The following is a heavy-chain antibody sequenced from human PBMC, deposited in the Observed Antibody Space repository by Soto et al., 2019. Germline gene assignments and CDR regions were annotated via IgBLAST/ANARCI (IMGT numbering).Heavy chain of an antibody. V-gene: IGHV4-38-2*01. J-gene: IGHJ2*01. CDR3: AREARTLEWYVDV. CDR2: IYRSGST. D-gene: IGHD6-6*01. Sequence: XETLSLTFAVSGYSINNDYYWSCIRQPPGRGLEYIGSIYRSGSTYYSPSLKSRITISLDTSKNQFSMKLTSVTAADTAVYYCAREARTLEWYVDVWGRGTLVTVSS. CDR1: GYSINNDYY.